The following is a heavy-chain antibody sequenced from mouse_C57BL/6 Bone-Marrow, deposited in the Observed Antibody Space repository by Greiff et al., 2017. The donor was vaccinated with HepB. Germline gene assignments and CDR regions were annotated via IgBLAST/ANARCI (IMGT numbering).Heavy chain of an antibody. V-gene: IGHV2-4*01. CDR1: GFSLTSYG. Sequence: QVQLKESGPGLVQPSQSLSITCTVSGFSLTSYGVHWVRQPPGKGLEWLGVIWSGGSTDYNAAFISRLSISKDNSKSQVFIKMNSLQADDTAIYYCAKKTFYYGSSYAMDYWGQGTSVTVSS. CDR2: IWSGGST. J-gene: IGHJ4*01. CDR3: AKKTFYYGSSYAMDY. D-gene: IGHD1-1*01.